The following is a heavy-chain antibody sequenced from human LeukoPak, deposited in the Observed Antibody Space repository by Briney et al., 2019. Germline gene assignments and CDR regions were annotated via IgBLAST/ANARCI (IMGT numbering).Heavy chain of an antibody. CDR2: IYWDDDK. J-gene: IGHJ3*02. V-gene: IGHV2-5*02. CDR1: GSSLSTSGVG. Sequence: SGPTLVNPTQTLTLTCTFSGSSLSTSGVGVGWIRQPPGKALEWLALIYWDDDKPYSPSLKNRLTITKDTSRNQVVLTMTNMDPVDTATYYCARTYYDILTGYYRPDAFDIWGQGTMVTVSS. D-gene: IGHD3-9*01. CDR3: ARTYYDILTGYYRPDAFDI.